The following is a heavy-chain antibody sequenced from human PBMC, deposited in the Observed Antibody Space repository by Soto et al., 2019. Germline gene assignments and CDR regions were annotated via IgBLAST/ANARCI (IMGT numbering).Heavy chain of an antibody. V-gene: IGHV4-61*01. Sequence: SETLSLTCTVSGGSVSSGSYYWSWIRQPPGKGLEWIGYIYYSGSTNYNPSLKSRVTISVDTSKNQFSLKLSSVTAADTAVYYCARWVTRGGDCYSYYYYGMDVWGQGTTVTVSS. J-gene: IGHJ6*02. D-gene: IGHD2-21*02. CDR1: GGSVSSGSYY. CDR2: IYYSGST. CDR3: ARWVTRGGDCYSYYYYGMDV.